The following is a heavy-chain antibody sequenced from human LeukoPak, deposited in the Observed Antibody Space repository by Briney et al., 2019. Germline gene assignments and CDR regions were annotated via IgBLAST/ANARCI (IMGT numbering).Heavy chain of an antibody. CDR1: GFTFSSYE. CDR3: AREEVAARVLDY. D-gene: IGHD6-6*01. V-gene: IGHV3-48*03. CDR2: ISSSGSTI. Sequence: GGSLRLSCAASGFTFSSYEMNWVRQAPGKGLEWVSYISSSGSTIYYADSVKGRFTISRDNAKNSLYLQMNSLRAEDTAVYYCAREEVAARVLDYWGQGTLVTVSS. J-gene: IGHJ4*02.